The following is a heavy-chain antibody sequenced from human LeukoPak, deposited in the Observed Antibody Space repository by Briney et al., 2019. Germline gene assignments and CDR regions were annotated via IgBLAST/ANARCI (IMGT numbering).Heavy chain of an antibody. J-gene: IGHJ6*02. Sequence: GGSLRLSCVASGFTFSSYSMNWVRQAPGKGLEWVANIKQDGSEKYYVDSVKGRFTISRDNAKNSLYLQMNSLRAEDTAVYYCGRAMDVWGQGTTVTVSS. CDR3: GRAMDV. CDR2: IKQDGSEK. V-gene: IGHV3-7*04. CDR1: GFTFSSYS.